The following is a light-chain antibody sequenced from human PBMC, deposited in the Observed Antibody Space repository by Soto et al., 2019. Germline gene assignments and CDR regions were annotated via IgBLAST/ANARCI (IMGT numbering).Light chain of an antibody. V-gene: IGLV2-14*01. J-gene: IGLJ2*01. CDR3: ISYTTSSTVI. CDR1: SSDVGSYKY. Sequence: SVLTQPASVSGSPGQSITISCTGTSSDVGSYKYVSWYQHYPGKAPKLIIYEVSNRPSGVSDRFSGSKSGNTASLTISGLQAEDEADYYCISYTTSSTVIFGGGTK. CDR2: EVS.